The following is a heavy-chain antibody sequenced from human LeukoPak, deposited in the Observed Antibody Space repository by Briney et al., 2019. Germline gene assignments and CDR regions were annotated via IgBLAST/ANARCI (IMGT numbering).Heavy chain of an antibody. Sequence: GESLKISCTGSGYIFTSYWITWVRQMPGKGLEWMGIIYPGDSDTKYSPSFQGQVTISADKSISTAYLQWSSLKASDTTMYYCARRSYSGKDFDYWGQGTLVTVSS. D-gene: IGHD4-23*01. V-gene: IGHV5-51*01. CDR3: ARRSYSGKDFDY. CDR2: IYPGDSDT. CDR1: GYIFTSYW. J-gene: IGHJ4*02.